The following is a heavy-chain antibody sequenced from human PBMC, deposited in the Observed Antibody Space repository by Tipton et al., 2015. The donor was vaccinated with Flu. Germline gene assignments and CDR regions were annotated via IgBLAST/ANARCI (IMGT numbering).Heavy chain of an antibody. CDR2: INWNGDST. Sequence: SLRLSCAAFGFTFDDYGMSWVRQAPGKGLEWVSDINWNGDSTDYADSVKGRFSISRDNAKKSLYLQMNSLRAEDTALYHCARGRSGYCGGGSCYKAAFDIWGQGTMVTVSS. CDR1: GFTFDDYG. J-gene: IGHJ3*02. V-gene: IGHV3-20*01. CDR3: ARGRSGYCGGGSCYKAAFDI. D-gene: IGHD2-15*01.